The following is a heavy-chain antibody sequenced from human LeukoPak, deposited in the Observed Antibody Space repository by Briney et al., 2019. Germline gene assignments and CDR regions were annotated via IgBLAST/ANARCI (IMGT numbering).Heavy chain of an antibody. CDR3: ASAGYFKPLDF. D-gene: IGHD2/OR15-2a*01. CDR1: GHSFTGYY. CDR2: SKPDSGDT. V-gene: IGHV1-2*02. Sequence: ASVKVSCKTSGHSFTGYYIHWVRQAPGQGLEWMGWSKPDSGDTRYAREFQARVTMTRDTSINTVYMELSRLTSDDTALYYCASAGYFKPLDFWGQGTLVTVSA. J-gene: IGHJ4*02.